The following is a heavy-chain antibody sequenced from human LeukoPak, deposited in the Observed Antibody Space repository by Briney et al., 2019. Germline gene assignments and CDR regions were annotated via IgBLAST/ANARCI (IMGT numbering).Heavy chain of an antibody. D-gene: IGHD6-19*01. CDR2: ISSSGNTT. CDR1: GFTFSDNY. Sequence: GGSLRLSCAASGFTFSDNYMSWIRQAPGKGLEWVSYISSSGNTTYNADSVKGRFSITRDDAKNSLYLQMNSLRAEDTAVYYCARDGGSAWFLDYWGQGTLVTVSS. CDR3: ARDGGSAWFLDY. J-gene: IGHJ4*02. V-gene: IGHV3-11*04.